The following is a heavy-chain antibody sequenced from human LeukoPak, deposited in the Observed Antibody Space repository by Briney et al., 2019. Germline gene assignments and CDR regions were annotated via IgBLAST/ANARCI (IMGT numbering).Heavy chain of an antibody. CDR2: ISSSSSYI. CDR3: ARDRGRLRLWFDP. V-gene: IGHV3-21*01. J-gene: IGHJ5*02. CDR1: GFTFSSYW. D-gene: IGHD6-25*01. Sequence: KTGGSLRLSCAASGFTFSSYWMSWVRQAPGKGLEWVSSISSSSSYIYYADSVKGRFTISRDNAKNSLYLQMNSLRAEDTAVYYCARDRGRLRLWFDPWGQGTLVTVSS.